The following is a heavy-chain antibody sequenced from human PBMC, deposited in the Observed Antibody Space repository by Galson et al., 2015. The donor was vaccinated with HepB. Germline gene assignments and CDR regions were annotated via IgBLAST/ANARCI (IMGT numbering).Heavy chain of an antibody. J-gene: IGHJ5*02. CDR1: GFTFSSYA. Sequence: SLRLSCAASGFTFSSYAMSWVRQAPGKGLEWVSAITGSGGSTYYADSVKGRFTISRDNSKDTLYLQMSSLRADDTAVYYCAKRPTDTGAPPNGFDPWGQGALVTVSS. CDR2: ITGSGGST. V-gene: IGHV3-23*01. D-gene: IGHD1-14*01. CDR3: AKRPTDTGAPPNGFDP.